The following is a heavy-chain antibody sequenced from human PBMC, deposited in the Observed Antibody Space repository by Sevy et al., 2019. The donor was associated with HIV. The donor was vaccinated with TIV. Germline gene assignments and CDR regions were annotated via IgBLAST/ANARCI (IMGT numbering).Heavy chain of an antibody. V-gene: IGHV3-48*02. CDR1: GFTFNNYA. D-gene: IGHD2-2*01. CDR2: ISSSSSTI. Sequence: GGSLRLSCAASGFTFNNYAMSWVRQAPGKGLEWVSYISSSSSTIYYADSVKGRFTISRDNAKNSLYLQMNSLRDEDTAVYYCARDLGDIVLVPAAIHPYGMDVWGQGTTVTVSS. J-gene: IGHJ6*02. CDR3: ARDLGDIVLVPAAIHPYGMDV.